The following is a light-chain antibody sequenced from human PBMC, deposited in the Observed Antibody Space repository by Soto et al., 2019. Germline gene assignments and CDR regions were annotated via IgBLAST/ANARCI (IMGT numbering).Light chain of an antibody. CDR1: QGISNS. Sequence: DIQMTQSPSSLSASVGDRVTITCRASQGISNSFAWYQQKPGKDPKLLIYTASTLQSGVPSRFSGRGFGTDFTLTITSLQPEDVATYYCQKYNSAPLTFGGGTKVEIK. CDR3: QKYNSAPLT. J-gene: IGKJ4*01. V-gene: IGKV1-27*01. CDR2: TAS.